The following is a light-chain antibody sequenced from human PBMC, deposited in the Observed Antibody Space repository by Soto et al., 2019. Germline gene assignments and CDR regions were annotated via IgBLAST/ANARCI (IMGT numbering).Light chain of an antibody. V-gene: IGKV3-15*01. CDR2: DAS. CDR3: QQYGDWPPDT. Sequence: EIVMTQSPATLSVSPGERATLSCRASQSVSRNLAWYQQKPGQPPRLLIYDASTRAPGVPARFGGSGSGTAFTLHTIGLQSEDFAVYYCQQYGDWPPDTFGQGTKVEI. CDR1: QSVSRN. J-gene: IGKJ2*01.